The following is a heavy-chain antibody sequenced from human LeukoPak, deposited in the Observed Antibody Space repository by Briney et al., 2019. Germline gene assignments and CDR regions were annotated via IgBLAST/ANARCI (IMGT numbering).Heavy chain of an antibody. CDR1: GFTFSSYA. D-gene: IGHD3-10*01. J-gene: IGHJ6*03. Sequence: PGGSLRLSCAASGFTFSSYAMSWVRQAPGKGLEWVSAISDSTWYADSVKGRFTISRDSSQNTVYLQMSSLRAEDTAVYYCARGGYGHNMDVWGEGTTVTVSS. CDR2: ISDST. V-gene: IGHV3-23*01. CDR3: ARGGYGHNMDV.